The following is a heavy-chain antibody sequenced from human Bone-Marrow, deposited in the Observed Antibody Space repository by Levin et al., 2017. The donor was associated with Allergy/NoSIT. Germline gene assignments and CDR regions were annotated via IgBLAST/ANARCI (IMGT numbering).Heavy chain of an antibody. V-gene: IGHV3-30*03. Sequence: GGSLRLSCAASGFTFSSYGMHWVRQAPGKGLEWVAVISYDGSNKYYADSVKGRFTISRDNSKNTLYLQMNSLRAEDTAVYYCASGGKYYDFWSAQGGFDYWGQGTLVTVSS. D-gene: IGHD3-3*01. CDR1: GFTFSSYG. J-gene: IGHJ4*02. CDR3: ASGGKYYDFWSAQGGFDY. CDR2: ISYDGSNK.